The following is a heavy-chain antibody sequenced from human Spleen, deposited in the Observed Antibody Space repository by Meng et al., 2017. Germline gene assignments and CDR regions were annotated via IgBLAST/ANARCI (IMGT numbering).Heavy chain of an antibody. CDR1: GCSLIAFS. Sequence: SVTLSLTVVVSGCSLIAFSCSWFRQPRWNGREWIESINHSGSTDYNPSHEVRATISLDTSQNNLSLKLSPQTAADSAVYYCARGPTTMAHDFDYWGQGTLVTVSS. CDR3: ARGPTTMAHDFDY. D-gene: IGHD4-11*01. J-gene: IGHJ4*02. V-gene: IGHV4-34*01. CDR2: INHSGST.